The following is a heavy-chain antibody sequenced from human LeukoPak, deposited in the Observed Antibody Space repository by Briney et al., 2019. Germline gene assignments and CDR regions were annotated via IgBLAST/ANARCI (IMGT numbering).Heavy chain of an antibody. V-gene: IGHV1-69*06. J-gene: IGHJ5*02. CDR2: IIPIFGTA. CDR3: ARDESAITTSNWSDP. D-gene: IGHD1-1*01. CDR1: GGTLSSYA. Sequence: SVKVSCKTSGGTLSSYAINWVRQAPGQGLEWMGRIIPIFGTANYAQKFQGRVSITADKSTNAAYMELSSLRSEDTAVYYCARDESAITTSNWSDPWGQGTLVTVSS.